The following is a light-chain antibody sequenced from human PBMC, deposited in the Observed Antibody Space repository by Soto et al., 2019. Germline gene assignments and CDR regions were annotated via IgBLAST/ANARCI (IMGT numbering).Light chain of an antibody. Sequence: EIVMTQSPATLSVSPGERATLSCRASQSVSSNLAWYQQKPGQAPRLLIYGASTRATGIPARFSGSGSGTEFTLTISILQSEDFAVYYCQQYNNWPPYTFGPGTKLEIK. CDR2: GAS. CDR3: QQYNNWPPYT. CDR1: QSVSSN. J-gene: IGKJ2*01. V-gene: IGKV3-15*01.